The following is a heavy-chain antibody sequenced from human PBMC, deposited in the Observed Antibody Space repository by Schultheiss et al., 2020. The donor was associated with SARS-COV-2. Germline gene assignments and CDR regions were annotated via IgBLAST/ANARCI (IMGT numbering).Heavy chain of an antibody. V-gene: IGHV1-18*04. D-gene: IGHD1-26*01. CDR1: GYTFTGYY. J-gene: IGHJ4*02. CDR2: ISAYNGNT. CDR3: AREEGGTGFDY. Sequence: ASVKVSCKASGYTFTGYYMHWVRQAPGQGLEWMGWISAYNGNTNYAQKLQGRVTMTRDTSTSTVYMELSSLRSEDTAVYYCAREEGGTGFDYWGQGTLVTVSS.